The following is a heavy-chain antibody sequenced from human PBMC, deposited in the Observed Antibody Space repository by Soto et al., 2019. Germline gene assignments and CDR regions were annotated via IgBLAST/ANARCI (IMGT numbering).Heavy chain of an antibody. D-gene: IGHD3-3*01. CDR1: GYTFTSYD. V-gene: IGHV1-8*01. Sequence: ASVKVSCKASGYTFTSYDINWVRQATGQGLEWMGWMNPNSGNTGYAQKFQGRVTMTRNTSISTAYMELSSLRSEDTAVYYCARGYDFWSGYYEPYYFDYWGQRTLVTVSS. CDR3: ARGYDFWSGYYEPYYFDY. J-gene: IGHJ4*02. CDR2: MNPNSGNT.